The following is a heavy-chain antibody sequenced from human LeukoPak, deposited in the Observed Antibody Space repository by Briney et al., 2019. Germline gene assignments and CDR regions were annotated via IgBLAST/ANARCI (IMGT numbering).Heavy chain of an antibody. CDR2: TSYTGSNK. D-gene: IGHD7-27*01. CDR1: GFTFSSYA. V-gene: IGHV3-30*04. J-gene: IGHJ4*02. Sequence: GGSLRLSCAGSGFTFSSYALYWVRQAPGKGLEWVTLTSYTGSNKWYADSVKGRFTISRDNSKNTLFLQMSSLRPEDTAVYYCARGTLETNGGIDYWGQGTMVTVSS. CDR3: ARGTLETNGGIDY.